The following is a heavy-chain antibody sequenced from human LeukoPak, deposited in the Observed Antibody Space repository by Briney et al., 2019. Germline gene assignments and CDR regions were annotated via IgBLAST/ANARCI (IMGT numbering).Heavy chain of an antibody. J-gene: IGHJ4*02. D-gene: IGHD3-10*01. CDR1: GGSISSYY. CDR3: ARGQLLWFGELDY. CDR2: IYTSGST. V-gene: IGHV4-4*07. Sequence: SETLSLTCTVSGGSISSYYWSWIRQPAGKGLEWIGRIYTSGSTSGNTIYNPSLKSRVTMSVDTSKNQFSLKLSSVTAADTAVYYCARGQLLWFGELDYWGQGTLVTVSS.